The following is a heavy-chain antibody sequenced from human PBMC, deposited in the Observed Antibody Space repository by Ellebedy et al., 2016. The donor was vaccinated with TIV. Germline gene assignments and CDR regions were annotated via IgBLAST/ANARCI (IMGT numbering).Heavy chain of an antibody. V-gene: IGHV1-69*13. D-gene: IGHD4-17*01. CDR3: AGHGLDHGDYSRLGVDY. J-gene: IGHJ4*02. Sequence: AASVKVSCKASGGTISSYAFTWVRQAPGQGLEWMGGIAPMFGTTNYAQRFQGTVTITADESTTYMELSSLRSGDTAVYYCAGHGLDHGDYSRLGVDYWGQGTRVTVSS. CDR1: GGTISSYA. CDR2: IAPMFGTT.